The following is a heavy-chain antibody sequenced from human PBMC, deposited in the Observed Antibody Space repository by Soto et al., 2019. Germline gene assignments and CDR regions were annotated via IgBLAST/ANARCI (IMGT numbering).Heavy chain of an antibody. D-gene: IGHD3-10*01. Sequence: GGSLRLSCAASGLTFSSYGMHWVRKAPGKGLEWVAVIWYDGSNKYYADSVKGRFTISRDNSKNTLYLQMNSLRAEDTAVYYCTTLLLWFGEPGYWGQGTLVTVSS. CDR3: TTLLLWFGEPGY. CDR2: IWYDGSNK. V-gene: IGHV3-33*01. CDR1: GLTFSSYG. J-gene: IGHJ4*02.